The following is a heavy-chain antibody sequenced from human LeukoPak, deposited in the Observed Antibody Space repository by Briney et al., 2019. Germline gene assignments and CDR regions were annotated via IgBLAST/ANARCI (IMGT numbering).Heavy chain of an antibody. D-gene: IGHD6-19*01. V-gene: IGHV3-30-3*01. Sequence: GRSLRLSCAASGVTFSSYAMHWVRQAPGKGLEWVAVISYDGSNKYYADSVKGRFTISRDNSKNTLYLQMNSLRAEDTAVYYCARDLSGYFDYRGQGTLVTVSS. J-gene: IGHJ4*02. CDR1: GVTFSSYA. CDR3: ARDLSGYFDY. CDR2: ISYDGSNK.